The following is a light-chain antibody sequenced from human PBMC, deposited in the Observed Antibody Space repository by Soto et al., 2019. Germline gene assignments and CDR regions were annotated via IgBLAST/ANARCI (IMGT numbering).Light chain of an antibody. CDR1: SSNIGAGYD. CDR2: DNS. CDR3: QSFDSSLSAYV. Sequence: QPVVTQPPSASGTPGLRVTISCTGSSSNIGAGYDVHWYQQLPGTAPKLLIYDNSNRPSGVPDRFSGSKSGTSASLAITGLQAEDEADYYCQSFDSSLSAYVFGTGTKLTVL. J-gene: IGLJ1*01. V-gene: IGLV1-40*01.